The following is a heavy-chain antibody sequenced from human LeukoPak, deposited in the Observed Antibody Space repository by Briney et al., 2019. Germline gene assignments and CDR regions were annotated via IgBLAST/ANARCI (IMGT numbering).Heavy chain of an antibody. CDR3: AAYDSSGYYYSDH. CDR1: GGSISSYY. D-gene: IGHD3-22*01. Sequence: SGTLSLSCAVSGGSISSYYWSWIRQPAGKGLEWIGGIYASGSTNYNPPLKSRSTLSVDTCKNQYPRKLSSVTAADTAVNYFAAYDSSGYYYSDHGAGGTLLRVS. V-gene: IGHV4-4*07. J-gene: IGHJ4*02. CDR2: IYASGST.